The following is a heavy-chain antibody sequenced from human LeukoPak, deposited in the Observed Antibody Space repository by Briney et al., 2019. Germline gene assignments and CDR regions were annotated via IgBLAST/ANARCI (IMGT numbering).Heavy chain of an antibody. D-gene: IGHD5-18*01. CDR1: GYTFTSYG. J-gene: IGHJ6*02. CDR3: ARAGGYSYGYYYYYGMDV. V-gene: IGHV1-18*01. CDR2: ISAYNGNT. Sequence: ASVKVSCKASGYTFTSYGISWVRQAPGQGLEWMGWISAYNGNTNYAQKLQGRVTMTTDTSTSTAYMELRSPRSDDTAVYYCARAGGYSYGYYYYYGMDVWGQGTTVTVSS.